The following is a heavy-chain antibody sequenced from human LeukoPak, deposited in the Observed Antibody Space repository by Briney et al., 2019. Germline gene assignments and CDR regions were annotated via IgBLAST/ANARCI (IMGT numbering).Heavy chain of an antibody. Sequence: ASVKVSCKASGYTFTSYSIHWVRQAPGQGLEWMGIINPSGGSTTYAQKFQGRVTMTRDMSTSTVYMELSSLRSEDTAVYYCARDLRVVGATSNLFDPWGQGTLVTVSS. V-gene: IGHV1-46*01. CDR3: ARDLRVVGATSNLFDP. CDR1: GYTFTSYS. D-gene: IGHD1-26*01. J-gene: IGHJ5*02. CDR2: INPSGGST.